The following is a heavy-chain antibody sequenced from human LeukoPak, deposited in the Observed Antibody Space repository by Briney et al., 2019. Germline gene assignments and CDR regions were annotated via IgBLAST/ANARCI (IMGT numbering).Heavy chain of an antibody. D-gene: IGHD6-19*01. CDR2: IYSGGST. V-gene: IGHV3-53*01. CDR1: GFTVSSNY. CDR3: ARDPLRDSSGWYSGMDV. J-gene: IGHJ6*02. Sequence: GGSLRLSCAASGFTVSSNYMSWVRQAPGKGLEWVSVIYSGGSTYYADSVKGRFTISRDNSKNTLYLQMNSLRAEDTAVYYCARDPLRDSSGWYSGMDVWGQGTTVTVSS.